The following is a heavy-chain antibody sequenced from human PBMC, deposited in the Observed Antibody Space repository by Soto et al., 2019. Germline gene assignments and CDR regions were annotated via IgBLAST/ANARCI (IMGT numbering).Heavy chain of an antibody. CDR2: IYYSGST. CDR1: GGSISSYY. Sequence: PSETLSLTCTVSGGSISSYYWSWIRQPPGKGLEWIGYIYYSGSTNYNPSLKSRVTISVDTSKNQFSLKLSSVTAADTAVYYCARVGYSYGPWFYYGTDVWGQGTTVT. CDR3: ARVGYSYGPWFYYGTDV. D-gene: IGHD5-18*01. J-gene: IGHJ6*02. V-gene: IGHV4-59*01.